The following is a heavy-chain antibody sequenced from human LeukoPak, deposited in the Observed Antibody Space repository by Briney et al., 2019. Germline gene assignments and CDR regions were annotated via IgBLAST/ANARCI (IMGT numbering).Heavy chain of an antibody. CDR3: ARDRSRNNWFDP. Sequence: SQTLSLTCTVSGGSISSGDYYWSWIRQPPGKGLEWIGYIYYSGSTYYNPSLKSRATISVDTSKNQFSLKLSSVTAADTAVYYCARDRSRNNWFDPWGQGTLVTVSS. CDR1: GGSISSGDYY. D-gene: IGHD3-16*02. V-gene: IGHV4-30-4*01. CDR2: IYYSGST. J-gene: IGHJ5*02.